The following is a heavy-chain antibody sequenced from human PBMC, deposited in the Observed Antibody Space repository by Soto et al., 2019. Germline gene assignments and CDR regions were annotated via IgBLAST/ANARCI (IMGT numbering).Heavy chain of an antibody. CDR3: AREDSGSYWGSYNYYYGMDV. CDR1: GFTFSSYA. J-gene: IGHJ6*02. D-gene: IGHD1-26*01. CDR2: ISSSSSTI. V-gene: IGHV3-48*01. Sequence: GGSLRLSCAASGFTFSSYAMSWVRQAPGKGLEWVSAISSSSSTIYYADSVKGRFTISRDNAKNSLYLQMNSLRAEDTAVYYCAREDSGSYWGSYNYYYGMDVWGQGTTVTVSS.